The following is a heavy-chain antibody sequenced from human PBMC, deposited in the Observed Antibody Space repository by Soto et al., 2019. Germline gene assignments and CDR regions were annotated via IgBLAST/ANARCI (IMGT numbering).Heavy chain of an antibody. Sequence: QVQLVESGGGVVQPGRSLRLSCAASGFTFSSYGMHWVRQAPGKGLEWVAVISYDGSNKYYADSVKGRFTISRDNSTLYLQMNSLRAEDTAVYYCAKRRYGDSPYWYFELWGRGTLVTVSS. J-gene: IGHJ2*01. CDR2: ISYDGSNK. CDR1: GFTFSSYG. V-gene: IGHV3-30*18. CDR3: AKRRYGDSPYWYFEL. D-gene: IGHD4-17*01.